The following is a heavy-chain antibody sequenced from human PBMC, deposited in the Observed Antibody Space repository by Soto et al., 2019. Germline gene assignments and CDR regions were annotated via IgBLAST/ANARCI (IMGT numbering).Heavy chain of an antibody. Sequence: SQTLSLTCAISGDSVSSNSAAWNWIRQSPSRGLEWLGRTYYRSKWYNDYAVSVKSRITINPGTSKNQFSLQLNSVTPEDTAVYYCAREREQQLVRYYYYGMDVWGQGTTVTVSS. CDR3: AREREQQLVRYYYYGMDV. D-gene: IGHD6-13*01. V-gene: IGHV6-1*01. J-gene: IGHJ6*02. CDR1: GDSVSSNSAA. CDR2: TYYRSKWYN.